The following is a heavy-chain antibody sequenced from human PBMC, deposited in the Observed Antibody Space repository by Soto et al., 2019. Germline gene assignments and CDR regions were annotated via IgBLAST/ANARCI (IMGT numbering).Heavy chain of an antibody. J-gene: IGHJ5*02. CDR1: GGSISSYY. V-gene: IGHV4-59*01. D-gene: IGHD2-8*02. Sequence: SETLSLTCTVSGGSISSYYWSWIRQPPGKGLEWIGYIYYSGSTNYNPSLKSRGTLSVDTSENQFSLKLSSVTAADTAVYYCACSLRWGTIWFDPWGQGTLVTVSS. CDR2: IYYSGST. CDR3: ACSLRWGTIWFDP.